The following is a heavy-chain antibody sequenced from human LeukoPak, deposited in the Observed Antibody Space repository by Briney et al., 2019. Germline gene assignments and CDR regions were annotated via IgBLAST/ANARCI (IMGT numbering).Heavy chain of an antibody. CDR1: GGTFSSYA. CDR2: IIPIFGTA. V-gene: IGHV1-69*06. Sequence: SVKVSCKASGGTFSSYAISWVRQAPGQGLEWMGGIIPIFGTANYAQKFQGRVTITADKSTSTAYMELSSLRSEDTAVYYCAGMKGYKGSGTFDYWGKGPLVTVSS. J-gene: IGHJ4*02. D-gene: IGHD3-10*01. CDR3: AGMKGYKGSGTFDY.